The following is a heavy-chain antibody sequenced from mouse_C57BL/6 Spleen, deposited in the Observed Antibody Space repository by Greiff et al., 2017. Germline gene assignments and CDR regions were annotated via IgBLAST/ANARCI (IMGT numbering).Heavy chain of an antibody. V-gene: IGHV5-6*02. Sequence: EVMLVESGGDLVKPGGSLKLSCAASGFTFRSYGMSWVRQTPDKRLEWVATISSGGSYTYYPDSVKGRFTISRDNAKNTLYLQMSSLKSEDTAMYYCARRYDGYSDYWGQGTTLTVSS. J-gene: IGHJ2*01. D-gene: IGHD2-3*01. CDR1: GFTFRSYG. CDR3: ARRYDGYSDY. CDR2: ISSGGSYT.